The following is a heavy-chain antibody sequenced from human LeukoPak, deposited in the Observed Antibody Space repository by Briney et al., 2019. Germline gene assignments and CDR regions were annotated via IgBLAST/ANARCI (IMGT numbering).Heavy chain of an antibody. CDR1: GFTFSSYS. D-gene: IGHD3-22*01. J-gene: IGHJ4*02. CDR3: TRDHDSSGYYMAY. CDR2: IRSKAYGGTT. V-gene: IGHV3-49*03. Sequence: GGSLRLSCAASGFTFSSYSMSWFRQAPGKGLEWVGFIRSKAYGGTTEYAASVKGRFTISRDDSKSIAYLQMNSLKTEDTAVYYCTRDHDSSGYYMAYWGQGTLVTVSS.